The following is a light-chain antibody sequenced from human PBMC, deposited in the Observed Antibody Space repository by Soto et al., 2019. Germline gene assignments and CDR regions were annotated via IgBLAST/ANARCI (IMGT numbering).Light chain of an antibody. CDR1: QSVFYSSNNKNY. CDR3: QQYYAIPHT. CDR2: WAS. J-gene: IGKJ2*01. Sequence: DIVMTQSPDSLAVSLGERATINCKSSQSVFYSSNNKNYLAWYQQKAGQPPKLLFYWASTRESGVPDRFSGSGSGADFTLTITNLQAEDMALYYCQQYYAIPHTFGEGTKLEIK. V-gene: IGKV4-1*01.